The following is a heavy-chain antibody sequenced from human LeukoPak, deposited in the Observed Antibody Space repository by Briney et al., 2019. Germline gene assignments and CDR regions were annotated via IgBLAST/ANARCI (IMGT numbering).Heavy chain of an antibody. CDR2: INPNSGGT. V-gene: IGHV1-2*06. CDR3: ARRGNSEVYFDY. CDR1: GGTFSSYA. J-gene: IGHJ4*02. Sequence: GASVKVSCKASGGTFSSYAISWVRQAPGQGLEWMGRINPNSGGTNYAQKFQGRVTMTRDTSISTAYMELSRLRSDDTAVYYCARRGNSEVYFDYWGQGTLVTVSS. D-gene: IGHD4-23*01.